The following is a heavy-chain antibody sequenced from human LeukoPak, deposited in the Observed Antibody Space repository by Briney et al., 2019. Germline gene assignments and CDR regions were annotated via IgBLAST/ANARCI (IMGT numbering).Heavy chain of an antibody. V-gene: IGHV1-46*01. D-gene: IGHD3-3*01. CDR3: ARGTTIFGVAYGPFDY. CDR1: GYTFTSYY. J-gene: IGHJ4*02. CDR2: INPSGGST. Sequence: ASVKVSCMASGYTFTSYYMHWVRQAPGQGLEWMGIINPSGGSTSYAQKFQGRVTMTRDTSTSTVYMELSSLRSEDTAVYYCARGTTIFGVAYGPFDYWGQGTLVTISS.